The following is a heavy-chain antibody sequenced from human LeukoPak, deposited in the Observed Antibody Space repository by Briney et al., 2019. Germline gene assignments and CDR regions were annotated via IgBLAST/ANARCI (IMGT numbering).Heavy chain of an antibody. D-gene: IGHD3-3*01. CDR3: VDRRYDFWSGYYRF. CDR2: ISDSGANT. J-gene: IGHJ4*02. CDR1: GFTFSTYA. Sequence: GGSLRLSCAASGFTFSTYAMSWVRQAPGKGLEWVSTISDSGANTYYANSVRGRFTISRDNSKNTLYLQKNSLRAEDTAVYYCVDRRYDFWSGYYRFWGQGTLVTVSS. V-gene: IGHV3-23*01.